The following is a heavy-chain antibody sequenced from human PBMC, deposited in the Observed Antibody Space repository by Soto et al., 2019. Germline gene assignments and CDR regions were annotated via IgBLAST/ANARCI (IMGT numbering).Heavy chain of an antibody. CDR2: ISAYNGNT. CDR1: GYTFNSYG. J-gene: IGHJ5*02. CDR3: ARDLEYQPQYP. D-gene: IGHD2-2*01. V-gene: IGHV1-18*04. Sequence: RASVKVSCKASGYTFNSYGISWVRQAPGQGLEWMGWISAYNGNTNYAQKVQGRVTMTTDTSTSTAYMELRSLRSDDTAVYYCARDLEYQPQYPWGQGTLVTVSS.